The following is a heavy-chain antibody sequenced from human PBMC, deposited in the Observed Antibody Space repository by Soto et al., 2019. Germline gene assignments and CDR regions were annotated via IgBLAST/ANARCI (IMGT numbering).Heavy chain of an antibody. CDR3: AGWYSSGWYGFDY. CDR2: IYYSGST. D-gene: IGHD6-19*01. CDR1: GGSISSYY. V-gene: IGHV4-59*01. Sequence: SETLSLTCTVSGGSISSYYWSWIRQPPGKGLEWIGYIYYSGSTNYNPSLKSRVTISVDTSKNQFSLKRSSVTAADTAVYYCAGWYSSGWYGFDYWGQGTLVTVSS. J-gene: IGHJ4*02.